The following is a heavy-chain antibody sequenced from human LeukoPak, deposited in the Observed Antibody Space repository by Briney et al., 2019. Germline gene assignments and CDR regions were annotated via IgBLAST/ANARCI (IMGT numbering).Heavy chain of an antibody. D-gene: IGHD5-24*01. J-gene: IGHJ4*02. Sequence: SETLSLTCTVSGSSISSYYWSWIRQPPGKGLEWIGYIYYSGSTNYNPALKSRVTISIDTSRNRFSLKLSSVTAADTAVYWGARHVGNGYNIFDYWGQGTLVTVSS. V-gene: IGHV4-59*08. CDR2: IYYSGST. CDR3: ARHVGNGYNIFDY. CDR1: GSSISSYY.